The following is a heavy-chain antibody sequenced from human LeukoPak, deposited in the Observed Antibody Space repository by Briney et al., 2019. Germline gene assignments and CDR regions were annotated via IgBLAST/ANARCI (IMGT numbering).Heavy chain of an antibody. CDR2: VNPSGGST. V-gene: IGHV1-46*01. CDR3: ARSRNLFDS. J-gene: IGHJ4*02. D-gene: IGHD2/OR15-2a*01. CDR1: GYTFTSYY. Sequence: ASVKVSCKASGYTFTSYYIHWVRQAPGQGPEWMGTVNPSGGSTTYAQKFQGRLTMTRDTSTSTVYMELSSLRSDDTAVYYCARSRNLFDSWGQGTLVTVSS.